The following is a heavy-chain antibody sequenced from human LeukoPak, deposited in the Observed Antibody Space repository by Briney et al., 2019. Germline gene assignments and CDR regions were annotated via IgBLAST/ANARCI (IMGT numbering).Heavy chain of an antibody. D-gene: IGHD5-18*01. CDR2: IYYSGST. V-gene: IGHV4-59*12. Sequence: PSETLSLTCTVSGGSISSYYWSWIRQPPGKGLEWIGYIYYSGSTNYNPSLKSRVTMSVDTSKNQFSLKLSSVTAADTAVYYCARDTKIQLWLFQNWFDPWGQGTLVTVPS. J-gene: IGHJ5*02. CDR3: ARDTKIQLWLFQNWFDP. CDR1: GGSISSYY.